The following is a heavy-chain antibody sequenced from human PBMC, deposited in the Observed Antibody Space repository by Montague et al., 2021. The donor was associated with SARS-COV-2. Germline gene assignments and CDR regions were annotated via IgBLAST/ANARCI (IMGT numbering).Heavy chain of an antibody. CDR2: IYYSGGT. D-gene: IGHD3-10*01. CDR1: GGSISSSSYY. CDR3: ARHYYGSGSYYLGEFDY. V-gene: IGHV4-39*01. Sequence: SETLSLTCTVSGGSISSSSYYWGWIRQPPGKGLEWIGSIYYSGGTYYNPSLKSRVTMSVDTSKNQLSLKLSSVTAADTAVYYCARHYYGSGSYYLGEFDYWGQGTLVTVSS. J-gene: IGHJ4*02.